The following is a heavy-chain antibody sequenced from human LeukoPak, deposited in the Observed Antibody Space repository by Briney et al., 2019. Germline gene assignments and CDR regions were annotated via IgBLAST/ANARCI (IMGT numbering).Heavy chain of an antibody. J-gene: IGHJ4*02. CDR1: GFTFSSYA. D-gene: IGHD6-13*01. V-gene: IGHV3-23*01. Sequence: GGSLRLSCAASGFTFSSYAMSWVRQAPGKGLEWVSAINGSGGTTYYAASVRGRFTISRDNSKNTLYLQMNSLRAEDTAVYYCAKDPFSIAADGYYFDCWGQGTLVTVSS. CDR3: AKDPFSIAADGYYFDC. CDR2: INGSGGTT.